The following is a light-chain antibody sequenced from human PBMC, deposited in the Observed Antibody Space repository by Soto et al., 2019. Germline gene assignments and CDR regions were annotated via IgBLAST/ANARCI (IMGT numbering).Light chain of an antibody. CDR3: QSYDISLSVSVV. CDR1: SSNIGAGYD. CDR2: GNT. V-gene: IGLV1-40*01. Sequence: QSVLTQPPSVSGAPGQRVTISCTGSSSNIGAGYDVQWYQQLPGAAPRLLIFGNTNRPSGVPDRFSGSRSGTSASLAISGLQAEDEAVYYCQSYDISLSVSVVFGGGTTLTVL. J-gene: IGLJ2*01.